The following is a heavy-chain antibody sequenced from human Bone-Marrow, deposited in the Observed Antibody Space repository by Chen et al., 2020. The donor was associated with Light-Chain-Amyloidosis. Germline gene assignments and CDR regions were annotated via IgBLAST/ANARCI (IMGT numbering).Heavy chain of an antibody. V-gene: IGHV4-31*03. J-gene: IGHJ3*01. D-gene: IGHD5-12*01. CDR3: ARSYSAYDPRAAFDF. CDR2: IYYSGTN. Sequence: QVQLQESGPGLVKTSQTLSLTCTVSGGSISSSGHYWSWIRQQPGKGLEWMGFIYYSGTNYYNPSLKNRITISLDTSKNQFSLKLSAVTAADTAVYYCARSYSAYDPRAAFDFWGQGTKVTVSS. CDR1: GGSISSSGHY.